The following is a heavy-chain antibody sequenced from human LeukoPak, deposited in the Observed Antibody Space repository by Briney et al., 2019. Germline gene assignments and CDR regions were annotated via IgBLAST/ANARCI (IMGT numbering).Heavy chain of an antibody. CDR2: IIPILGIA. D-gene: IGHD6-13*01. V-gene: IGHV1-69*04. CDR1: GGTFSSYA. Sequence: ASVKVSCKASGGTFSSYAISWVRQAPGQGLEWMGRIIPILGIANYAQKFQGRVTITADKSTSTAYMELSSLRSEDTAVYYCARDPIAAAGTGWSDPWGQGTLVTVSS. J-gene: IGHJ5*02. CDR3: ARDPIAAAGTGWSDP.